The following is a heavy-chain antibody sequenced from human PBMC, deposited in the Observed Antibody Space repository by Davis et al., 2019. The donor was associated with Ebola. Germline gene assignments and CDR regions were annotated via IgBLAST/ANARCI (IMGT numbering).Heavy chain of an antibody. CDR3: ARQLRSSWYDY. V-gene: IGHV4-59*04. J-gene: IGHJ4*02. D-gene: IGHD6-13*01. CDR2: IYYSGST. CDR1: GGSISSYY. Sequence: PSETLSLTCTVSGGSISSYYWSWIRQPPGKGLEWIGYIYYSGSTYYNPSLKSRVTISVDTSKNQFSLKLSSVTAADTAVYYCARQLRSSWYDYWGQGTLVTVSS.